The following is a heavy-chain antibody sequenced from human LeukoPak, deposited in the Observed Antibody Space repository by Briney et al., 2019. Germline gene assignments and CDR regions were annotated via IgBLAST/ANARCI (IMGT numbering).Heavy chain of an antibody. CDR2: IYTSGST. D-gene: IGHD3-10*01. CDR1: GGPISSYY. CDR3: ARDLYYYGSGSYLFDY. J-gene: IGHJ4*02. V-gene: IGHV4-4*07. Sequence: PSETLSLTCTVSGGPISSYYWSWIRQPAGKGLEWIGRIYTSGSTNYNPSLKSRVTMSVDTSKNQFSLKLSSVTAADTAVYYCARDLYYYGSGSYLFDYWGQGTLVTVSS.